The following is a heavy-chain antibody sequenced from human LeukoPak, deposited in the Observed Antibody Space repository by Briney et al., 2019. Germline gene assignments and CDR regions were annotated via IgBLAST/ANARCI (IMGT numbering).Heavy chain of an antibody. J-gene: IGHJ4*02. Sequence: PSETLSPTCTVSGGSISSYYWSWIRQPPGKGLEWIGYIYYSGSTNYNPSLKSRVTISVDTSKNQFSLKLSSVTAADTAVYYCARDRLDVFDYWGQGTLVTVSS. CDR3: ARDRLDVFDY. CDR2: IYYSGST. D-gene: IGHD3/OR15-3a*01. V-gene: IGHV4-59*01. CDR1: GGSISSYY.